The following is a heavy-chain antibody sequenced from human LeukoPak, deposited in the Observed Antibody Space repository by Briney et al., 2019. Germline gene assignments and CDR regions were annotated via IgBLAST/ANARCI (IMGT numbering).Heavy chain of an antibody. J-gene: IGHJ1*01. CDR1: GYSFTNSW. V-gene: IGHV5-51*01. Sequence: GESLKISCKGPGYSFTNSWIGRGRQMPGKGLEWMEIINPGDSDTRYSPSFQGRVTISADKSINTAYLQWSSLKASDTAMYYWATYAGRSSKFFQHWGQGTVVSVSS. CDR2: INPGDSDT. CDR3: ATYAGRSSKFFQH. D-gene: IGHD3-10*01.